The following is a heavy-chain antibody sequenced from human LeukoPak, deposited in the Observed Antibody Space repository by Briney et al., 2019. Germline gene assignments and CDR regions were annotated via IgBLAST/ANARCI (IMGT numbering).Heavy chain of an antibody. CDR2: LWYDGSNE. D-gene: IGHD4-17*01. CDR1: GFTFRSYG. CDR3: AKGMTTGPRSVYHYMDV. J-gene: IGHJ6*03. V-gene: IGHV3-33*06. Sequence: GGSQRLSCVASGFTFRSYGMHWVRQAPGKGLEWLSLLWYDGSNEYYADSVKGRFTISRDNSKNTLYLQMNSLRAEGTAEYYCAKGMTTGPRSVYHYMDVWGKGTTVTVSS.